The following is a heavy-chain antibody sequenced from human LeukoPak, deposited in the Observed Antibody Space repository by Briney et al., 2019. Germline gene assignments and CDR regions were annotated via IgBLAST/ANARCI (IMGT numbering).Heavy chain of an antibody. CDR1: GFTFSSYS. J-gene: IGHJ4*02. Sequence: GGSLRLSCAASGFTFSSYSMNWVRQAPGKGLEWVSSISSSSSYIYYADSVKGRFTISRDNAKNSLYLQMNSLRAEDTAVYYCAGGRNWNYQTDYWGQGTLVTVSS. CDR2: ISSSSSYI. V-gene: IGHV3-21*01. CDR3: AGGRNWNYQTDY. D-gene: IGHD1-7*01.